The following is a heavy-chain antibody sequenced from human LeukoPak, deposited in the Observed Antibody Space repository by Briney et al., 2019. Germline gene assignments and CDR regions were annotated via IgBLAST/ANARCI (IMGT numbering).Heavy chain of an antibody. V-gene: IGHV4-59*08. CDR3: ARMAVAAYYYYGMDV. J-gene: IGHJ6*02. D-gene: IGHD6-19*01. Sequence: SETLSLTCTVSGGSISSYYWSWIRQPPGKGLEWIGYIYYSGSTNYNPSLKSRVTISVDTSKNQFSLKLSFVTAADTAVYYCARMAVAAYYYYGMDVWGQGTTVTVSS. CDR2: IYYSGST. CDR1: GGSISSYY.